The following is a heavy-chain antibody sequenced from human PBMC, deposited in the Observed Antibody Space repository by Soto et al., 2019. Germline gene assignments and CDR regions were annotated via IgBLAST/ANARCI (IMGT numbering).Heavy chain of an antibody. V-gene: IGHV3-7*01. CDR2: IREDGGEK. CDR1: GLTFSSYW. J-gene: IGHJ5*02. Sequence: EEQLVESGGGLVQPGGSLRLSCAASGLTFSSYWMTWVRQAPGKGLEWVANIREDGGEKNYVDSVKGRFTISRDNAKNSLYLPMNSLRVEDTAVYYCARGEAIGDAPWGQGTLVTVSS. D-gene: IGHD3-10*01. CDR3: ARGEAIGDAP.